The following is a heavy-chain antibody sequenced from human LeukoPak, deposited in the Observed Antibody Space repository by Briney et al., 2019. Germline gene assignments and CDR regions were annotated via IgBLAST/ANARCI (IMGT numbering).Heavy chain of an antibody. V-gene: IGHV3-9*01. CDR3: AKGPGAYYYYYGMDV. CDR1: GFTFDDYA. CDR2: TSWNSGSI. J-gene: IGHJ6*02. Sequence: GRSLRLSCAASGFTFDDYAMHWVRQAPGKGLEWVSGTSWNSGSIGYADSVKGRFTISRDNAKNSLYLQMNSLRAEDTALYYCAKGPGAYYYYYGMDVWGQGTTVTVSS.